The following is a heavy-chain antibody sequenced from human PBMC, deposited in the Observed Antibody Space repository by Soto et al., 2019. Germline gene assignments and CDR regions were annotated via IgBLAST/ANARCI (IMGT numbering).Heavy chain of an antibody. Sequence: QVQLQQWGAGLLKPSETLSLTSAVYGGSSSGYSWSWIPHPPGKGLEWIGEINHSGSTNYNPSLKSRVTISVDTSKNQFSLKLSSVTAADTAVYYCARGKTIFGVVDYGMDVWGQGTTVTVSS. CDR1: GGSSSGYS. J-gene: IGHJ6*02. CDR3: ARGKTIFGVVDYGMDV. CDR2: INHSGST. D-gene: IGHD3-3*01. V-gene: IGHV4-34*01.